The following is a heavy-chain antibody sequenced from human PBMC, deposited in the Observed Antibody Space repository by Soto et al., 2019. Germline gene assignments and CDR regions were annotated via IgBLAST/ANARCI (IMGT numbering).Heavy chain of an antibody. J-gene: IGHJ6*02. Sequence: PSETLSLTCTVSGGSISSYYWSWIRQPPGKGLEWIGYIYYSGSTNYNPSLKSRVTISVDTSKNQFSLKLSSVTAADTAVYYCARAASMVRGVIKYGMDVWGQGTTVTVSS. V-gene: IGHV4-59*12. CDR3: ARAASMVRGVIKYGMDV. CDR2: IYYSGST. D-gene: IGHD3-10*01. CDR1: GGSISSYY.